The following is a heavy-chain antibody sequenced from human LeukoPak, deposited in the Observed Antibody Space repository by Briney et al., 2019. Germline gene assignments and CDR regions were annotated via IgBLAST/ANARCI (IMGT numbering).Heavy chain of an antibody. V-gene: IGHV3-23*01. CDR1: GFTFSSYA. J-gene: IGHJ5*02. CDR2: ISGSGGTT. Sequence: PGGSLRLSCAASGFTFSSYAMSWVRQAPGKGLEWVSTISGSGGTTYYADSVKGRFTISRDNSKNTLYLQMNSLRAEDTAVYYWADIRGTAATGWFDPWGQGTLVTVSS. D-gene: IGHD2-15*01. CDR3: ADIRGTAATGWFDP.